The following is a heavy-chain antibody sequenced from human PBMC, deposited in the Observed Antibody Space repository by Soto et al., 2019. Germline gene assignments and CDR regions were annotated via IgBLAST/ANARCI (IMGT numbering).Heavy chain of an antibody. CDR2: IHYSGNT. CDR1: GGSISSYY. J-gene: IGHJ4*02. CDR3: ARVYSSSWYEIDY. Sequence: PSETLSLTCTVSGGSISSYYWSWIRQHPGKGLEWIGYIHYSGNTYYNPSLKSRVTISVDTSKNQFSLKLSSVTAADTAVYYCARVYSSSWYEIDYWGQGTLVTVSS. V-gene: IGHV4-59*06. D-gene: IGHD6-13*01.